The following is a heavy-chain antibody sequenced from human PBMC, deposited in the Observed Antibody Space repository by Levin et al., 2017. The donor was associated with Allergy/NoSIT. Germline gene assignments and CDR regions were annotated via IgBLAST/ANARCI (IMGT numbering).Heavy chain of an antibody. Sequence: GGSLRLSCAASGFTFSGSAMHWVRQASGKGLEWVGRIRSKANSYATAYAASVKGRFTISRDDSKNTAYLQMNSLKTEDTAVYYCTRRAVTGSSWGQGTLVTVSS. D-gene: IGHD4-17*01. CDR1: GFTFSGSA. CDR2: IRSKANSYAT. V-gene: IGHV3-73*01. J-gene: IGHJ5*02. CDR3: TRRAVTGSS.